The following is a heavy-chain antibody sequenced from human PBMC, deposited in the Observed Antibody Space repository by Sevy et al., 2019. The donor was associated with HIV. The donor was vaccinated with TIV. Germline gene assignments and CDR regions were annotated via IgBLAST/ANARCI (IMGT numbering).Heavy chain of an antibody. CDR3: ARGGARDGYNFPDS. D-gene: IGHD1-1*01. Sequence: SETLSLTCTVSDASISSYYWNWIRQPPGKGLEWIGYSDYSGSTNYNPSLKSRVTISLDTSKNQVSLRMSTVTTADTAVYYCARGGARDGYNFPDSWGQGILVTVSS. CDR1: DASISSYY. J-gene: IGHJ4*02. CDR2: SDYSGST. V-gene: IGHV4-59*01.